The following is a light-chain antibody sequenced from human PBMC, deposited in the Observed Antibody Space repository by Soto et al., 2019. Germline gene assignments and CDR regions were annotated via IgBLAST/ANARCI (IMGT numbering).Light chain of an antibody. V-gene: IGKV3-15*01. CDR3: QHYNNWPLT. J-gene: IGKJ4*01. CDR2: GAS. CDR1: QSVSTN. Sequence: EIVMTQSPATLSVSPGERATLSCRASQSVSTNLAWYKQKPGQAPRPLIYGASTRATGIPARFSGSGSGTEFTLTISSLQSEDFAVYYCQHYNNWPLTFGGGTEVEIK.